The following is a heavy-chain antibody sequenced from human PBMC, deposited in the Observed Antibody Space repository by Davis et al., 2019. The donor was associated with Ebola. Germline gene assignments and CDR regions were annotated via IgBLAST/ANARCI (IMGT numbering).Heavy chain of an antibody. Sequence: WVRQMPGKGLEWIGYIYHSGSTYYNPSLKSRVTISVDTSKNQFSLKLSSVTAADTAVYYCATRVTTEYYFDYWGQGTLVTVSS. D-gene: IGHD4-17*01. V-gene: IGHV4-30-2*04. CDR3: ATRVTTEYYFDY. J-gene: IGHJ4*02. CDR2: IYHSGST.